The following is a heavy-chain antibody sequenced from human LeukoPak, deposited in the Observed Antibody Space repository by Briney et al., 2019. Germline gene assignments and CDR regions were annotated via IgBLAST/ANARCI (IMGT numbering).Heavy chain of an antibody. CDR1: GGSISSGDYY. D-gene: IGHD2-21*02. Sequence: SQTLSLTCTVSGGSISSGDYYWSWIRQPPGKGLEWIGCIYYSGSTYYNPSLKSRVTISVDTSKNQFSLKLSSVTAADTAVYYCAREGDRDWYFDLWGRGTLVTVSS. CDR3: AREGDRDWYFDL. V-gene: IGHV4-30-4*01. J-gene: IGHJ2*01. CDR2: IYYSGST.